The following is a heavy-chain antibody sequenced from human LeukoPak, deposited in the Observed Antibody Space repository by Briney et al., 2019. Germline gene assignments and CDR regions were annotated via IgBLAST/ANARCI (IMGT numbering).Heavy chain of an antibody. J-gene: IGHJ4*02. CDR3: GRGEGSYDFDF. V-gene: IGHV1-18*04. Sequence: RASVKVSSKASGDTFTIYGISWGRRGPGEGVEWMVWISAYNGDTNNAKELQGSVTMITETTTSAADMELSSWRSDETAGYYSGRGEGSYDFDFWGQGTLVTVSS. D-gene: IGHD1-26*01. CDR1: GDTFTIYG. CDR2: ISAYNGDT.